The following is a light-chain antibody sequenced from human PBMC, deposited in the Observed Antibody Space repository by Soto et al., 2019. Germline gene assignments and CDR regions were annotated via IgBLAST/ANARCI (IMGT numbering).Light chain of an antibody. CDR2: EVR. V-gene: IGLV2-14*01. CDR1: SSDIGSYNY. J-gene: IGLJ1*01. Sequence: QSVLTQPASVSGSPGQSITISCTGTSSDIGSYNYVAWYQQFPGKTPKLIIYEVRNRPSGVSFRFSGSKSGNTASLTISGLQAEDEADYYCSSYTTSAPYVFGSGTKVTVL. CDR3: SSYTTSAPYV.